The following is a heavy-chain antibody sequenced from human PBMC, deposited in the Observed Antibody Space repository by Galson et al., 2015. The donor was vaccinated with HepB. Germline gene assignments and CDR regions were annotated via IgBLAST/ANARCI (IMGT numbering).Heavy chain of an antibody. Sequence: SLRLSCAESVFTVSSNYMSWVRQAPGKGLEWVSVIYSGGSTYYADSVKGRFTISRDNSKNTLYLQMNSLRAEDTAVYYCARGMGWYYFDYWGQGTLVTVSS. CDR1: VFTVSSNY. CDR3: ARGMGWYYFDY. V-gene: IGHV3-66*02. J-gene: IGHJ4*02. D-gene: IGHD6-19*01. CDR2: IYSGGST.